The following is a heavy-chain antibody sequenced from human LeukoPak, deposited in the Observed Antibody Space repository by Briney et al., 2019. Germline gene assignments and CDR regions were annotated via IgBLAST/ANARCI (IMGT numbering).Heavy chain of an antibody. CDR1: GGSISSYY. D-gene: IGHD2-21*01. CDR3: ASHPFAPPFDR. Sequence: PSETLSLTCTVSGGSISSYYWSWIRQPPGKGLEWIGYVFHTGDSNCNPSLKRRVTMSLDTSKNQLSLRLTSVTAADTAVYYCASHPFAPPFDRWGRGTLVTVSS. J-gene: IGHJ5*02. V-gene: IGHV4-59*08. CDR2: VFHTGDS.